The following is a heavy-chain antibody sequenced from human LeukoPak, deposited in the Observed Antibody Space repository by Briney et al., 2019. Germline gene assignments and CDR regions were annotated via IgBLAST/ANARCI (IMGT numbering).Heavy chain of an antibody. CDR1: GGSISSYY. V-gene: IGHV4-4*07. CDR3: ARDRIYCGSGSRFDY. Sequence: PSETLSLTCTVSGGSISSYYWSWIRQPAGKGLEWIGRIYTSGSTNYNPSLKSRVTMSVDTSKNQFSLKLSSVTAADTAVYYCARDRIYCGSGSRFDYWGQGTLVTVSS. J-gene: IGHJ4*02. D-gene: IGHD3-10*01. CDR2: IYTSGST.